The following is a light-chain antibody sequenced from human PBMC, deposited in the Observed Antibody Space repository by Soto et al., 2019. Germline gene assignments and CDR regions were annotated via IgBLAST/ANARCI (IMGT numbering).Light chain of an antibody. CDR2: EVN. V-gene: IGLV2-14*01. CDR3: SSSTTSSTLV. CDR1: SSDVGGYNY. J-gene: IGLJ1*01. Sequence: QSVLTQPASVSGSPGQSITISCTGTSSDVGGYNYVSWYQQRPGKAPKLMIYEVNNRPSGISNRFSGSKSGNTASLTISGLQAEDEADYYCSSSTTSSTLVFGTGTKVPS.